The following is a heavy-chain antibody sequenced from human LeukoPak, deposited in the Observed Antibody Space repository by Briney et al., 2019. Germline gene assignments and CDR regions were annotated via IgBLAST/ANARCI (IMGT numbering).Heavy chain of an antibody. D-gene: IGHD6-19*01. CDR1: GFSFSSFG. J-gene: IGHJ4*02. CDR3: SRDPRGIALAATYDY. CDR2: ISYDGNKK. V-gene: IGHV3-30*03. Sequence: GGSLRLSCAASGFSFSSFGMHWVRQAPGKGLEWVAVISYDGNKKYYGDSVKGRFTISRDNSMNTLYLKMNSLRADDTAVYYCSRDPRGIALAATYDYWGQGILVTVSS.